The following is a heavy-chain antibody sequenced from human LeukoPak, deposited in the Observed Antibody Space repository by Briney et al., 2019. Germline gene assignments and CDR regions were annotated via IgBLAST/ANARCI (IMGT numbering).Heavy chain of an antibody. CDR1: GFTFISDW. J-gene: IGHJ4*02. Sequence: GGSLRVSCAASGFTFISDWMHWVRQTAGKGLVWVSRINSDGSSTTYADSVKGRFTISRDNAQNTLYLQMNSLRADDTAVYYCAKDLDYITYGYYVEFWGQGTLVSVSS. D-gene: IGHD4-11*01. CDR3: AKDLDYITYGYYVEF. V-gene: IGHV3-74*01. CDR2: INSDGSST.